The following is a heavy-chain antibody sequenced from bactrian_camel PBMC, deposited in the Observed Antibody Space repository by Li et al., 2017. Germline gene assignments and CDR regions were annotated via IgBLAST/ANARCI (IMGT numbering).Heavy chain of an antibody. V-gene: IGHV3S31*01. CDR2: ISSGGGRT. Sequence: QLVESGGGLVQPGGSLRLSCAASGFTFSSYAMGWVRQAPGKGLEWVSGISSGGGRTYYADSAKDRFTISRDNAKNTLYLQLNDLKTDDTAMYYCARYACYSVDSCHISLQKLPQSMRGQGTQVTVS. CDR1: GFTFSSYA. CDR3: ARYACYSVDSCHISLQKLPQSM. J-gene: IGHJ4*01. D-gene: IGHD2*01.